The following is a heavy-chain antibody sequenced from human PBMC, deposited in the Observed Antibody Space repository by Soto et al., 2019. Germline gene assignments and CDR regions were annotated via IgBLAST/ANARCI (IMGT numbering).Heavy chain of an antibody. Sequence: QVTLKESGPTLVKPTQTLTLTCTVSGLSLRTTGVGVGWVRQPPGKALEWLALLYWDDDKRYSPSLRSRLTIAKDIPEKQVVLTMTNMDTVDTATYYCVQSRCGGDCLGIYSSHAYNGLDVWGQGTTVTVSS. CDR3: VQSRCGGDCLGIYSSHAYNGLDV. CDR2: LYWDDDK. CDR1: GLSLRTTGVG. D-gene: IGHD2-21*02. V-gene: IGHV2-5*02. J-gene: IGHJ6*02.